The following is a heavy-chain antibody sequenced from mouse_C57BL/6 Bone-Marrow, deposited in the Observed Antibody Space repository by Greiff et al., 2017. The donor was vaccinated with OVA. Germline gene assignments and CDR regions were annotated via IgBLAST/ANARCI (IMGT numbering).Heavy chain of an antibody. Sequence: QVQLKESGPGLVAPSQSLSITCTVSGFSLTSSGVHWVRQPPGKGLEWLVVIWSDGSTTYNSALISRLSISKDNSQSHVCLKMNRLQTDDTDMYYCSRHEGQLRLRGAMDYWGQGTSVTVSS. CDR2: IWSDGST. J-gene: IGHJ4*01. CDR3: SRHEGQLRLRGAMDY. D-gene: IGHD3-2*02. V-gene: IGHV2-6-1*01. CDR1: GFSLTSSG.